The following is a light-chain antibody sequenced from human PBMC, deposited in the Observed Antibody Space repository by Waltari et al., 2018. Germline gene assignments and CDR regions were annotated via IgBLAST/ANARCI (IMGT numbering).Light chain of an antibody. J-gene: IGLJ3*02. CDR1: RSNIGNNA. CDR3: ATWDNTLSGWV. V-gene: IGLV1-36*01. CDR2: YDD. Sequence: QSVLTRPPSVSEAPRQRVAISCSGSRSNIGNNAVNWYLQVPGKAPKLLIYYDDLLPSGVSDRFSGSRSGTSASLAISGLQSEDEGDYYCATWDNTLSGWVFGGGTRLTVL.